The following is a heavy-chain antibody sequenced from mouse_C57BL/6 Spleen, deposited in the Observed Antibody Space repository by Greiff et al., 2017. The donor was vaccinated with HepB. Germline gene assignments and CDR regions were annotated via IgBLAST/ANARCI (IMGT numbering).Heavy chain of an antibody. CDR3: ARDALKGNYFDY. Sequence: EVKLVESGGGLVQSGRSLRLSCATSGFTFSDFYMEWVRQAPGKGLEWIAASRNKANDYTTEYSASVKGRFIVSRDTSQSILYLQMNALRAEDTAIDYCARDALKGNYFDYWGQGTTLTVSS. V-gene: IGHV7-1*01. CDR1: GFTFSDFY. J-gene: IGHJ2*01. CDR2: SRNKANDYTT.